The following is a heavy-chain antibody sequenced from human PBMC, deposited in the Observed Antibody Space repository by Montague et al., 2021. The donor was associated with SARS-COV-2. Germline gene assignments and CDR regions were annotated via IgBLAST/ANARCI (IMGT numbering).Heavy chain of an antibody. CDR1: GGSIGTSSHF. J-gene: IGHJ4*02. CDR3: ARFREAGDVLDY. Sequence: SETLSLTCTVSGGSIGTSSHFWGWVRQPPGKGLEWIGIIYSSGTTSYIPSLKSRLTISSDTSKNQFSLRLASVSAAVTAVYYCARFREAGDVLDYWGQGNPVTVSS. D-gene: IGHD7-27*01. CDR2: IYSSGTT. V-gene: IGHV4-39*07.